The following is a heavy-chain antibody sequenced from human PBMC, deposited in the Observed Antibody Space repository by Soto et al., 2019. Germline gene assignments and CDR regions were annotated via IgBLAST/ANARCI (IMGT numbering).Heavy chain of an antibody. CDR1: GFTFTTYA. J-gene: IGHJ4*02. CDR3: VPRHLQYCSGGTCNPFDF. V-gene: IGHV3-23*01. CDR2: ISVSGDST. Sequence: GGSLRLSCAASGFTFTTYAMNWVRQAPGKGLEWVSTISVSGDSTHYADSVKGRFAVSRDNSKNTIYLQMNSLRAEDTAIYYCVPRHLQYCSGGTCNPFDFWGQGTLVTVSS. D-gene: IGHD2-15*01.